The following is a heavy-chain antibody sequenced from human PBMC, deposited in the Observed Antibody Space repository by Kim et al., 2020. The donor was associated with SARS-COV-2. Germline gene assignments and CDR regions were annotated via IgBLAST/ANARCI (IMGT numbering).Heavy chain of an antibody. D-gene: IGHD5-18*01. CDR3: ANANSYDSPYYFDY. V-gene: IGHV3-23*01. Sequence: ADTVKGRFTISRDNSKNTLYLQMNSLRAEDTAVYYCANANSYDSPYYFDYWGQGTLVTVSS. J-gene: IGHJ4*02.